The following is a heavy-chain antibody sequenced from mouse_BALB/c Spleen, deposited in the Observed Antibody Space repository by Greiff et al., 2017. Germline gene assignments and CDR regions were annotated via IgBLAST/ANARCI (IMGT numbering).Heavy chain of an antibody. CDR3: ASKAWFAY. J-gene: IGHJ3*01. CDR1: GFNIKDTY. V-gene: IGHV1-77*01. D-gene: IGHD1-3*01. Sequence: VQLQQSGAELVKPGASVKLSCTASGFNIKDTYMHWVKQRTGQGLEWIGEIYPGSGNTYYNEKFKGKATLTADKSSSTAYMQLSSLTSEDSAVYFCASKAWFAYWGQGTLVTVSA. CDR2: IYPGSGNT.